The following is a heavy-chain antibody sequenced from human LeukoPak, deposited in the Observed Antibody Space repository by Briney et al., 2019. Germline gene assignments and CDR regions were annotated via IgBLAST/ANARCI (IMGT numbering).Heavy chain of an antibody. V-gene: IGHV3-23*01. CDR2: ISGSSGRT. D-gene: IGHD6-19*01. Sequence: GGSLRLSCAASGFTFRVYAMTWVRQAPGKGLEWVSAISGSSGRTYYADSVKGRFTISRDNSRNTLYLQMNSLRAEDTAVYYCARGPLTEVAGTTWDFWGQGKPVTVSS. CDR1: GFTFRVYA. J-gene: IGHJ4*02. CDR3: ARGPLTEVAGTTWDF.